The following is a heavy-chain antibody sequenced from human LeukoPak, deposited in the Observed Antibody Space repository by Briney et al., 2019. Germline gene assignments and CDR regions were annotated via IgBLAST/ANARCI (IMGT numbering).Heavy chain of an antibody. V-gene: IGHV4-59*11. CDR1: GGSISSHY. CDR3: ARVGANIVVVPAAISYYYYYMDV. D-gene: IGHD2-2*01. J-gene: IGHJ6*03. CDR2: IYYSGST. Sequence: SETLSLTCTVSGGSISSHYWSWIRQPPGKGLEWIGYIYYSGSTNYNPSLKSRVTISVDTSKTQFSLKLSSVTAADTAVYYCARVGANIVVVPAAISYYYYYMDVWGKGTTVTVSS.